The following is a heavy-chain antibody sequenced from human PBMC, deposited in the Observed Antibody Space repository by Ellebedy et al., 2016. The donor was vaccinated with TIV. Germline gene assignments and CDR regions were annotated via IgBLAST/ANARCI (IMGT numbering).Heavy chain of an antibody. D-gene: IGHD6-6*01. CDR1: GYTFIAYY. J-gene: IGHJ3*02. Sequence: ASVKVSCXASGYTFIAYYIHWVRQAPGQGLEWMGWINPNSGGTNYAQKFQGRVTITADDSTSTAYMELSSLRSEDTAVYYCAKKYSDSSDIDLDAFDIWGQGTMVTVSS. CDR2: INPNSGGT. CDR3: AKKYSDSSDIDLDAFDI. V-gene: IGHV1-2*02.